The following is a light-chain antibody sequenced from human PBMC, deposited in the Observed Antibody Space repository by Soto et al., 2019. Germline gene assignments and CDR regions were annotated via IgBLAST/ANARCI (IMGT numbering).Light chain of an antibody. CDR3: LQGVYWPPGRA. CDR1: RSLLYSDGNTY. CDR2: KVS. Sequence: DVVMTQSPLSLPVTLGQPASISCRSSRSLLYSDGNTYLNWFQQRPGQPPRRLIYKVSNPDSGVPVRLSGSGSRTDFTLKISRVEAEDVGVSYCLQGVYWPPGRAFGQGTKVEIK. J-gene: IGKJ1*01. V-gene: IGKV2-30*01.